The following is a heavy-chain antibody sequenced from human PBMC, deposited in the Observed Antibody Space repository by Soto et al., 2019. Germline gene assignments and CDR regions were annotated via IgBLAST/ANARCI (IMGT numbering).Heavy chain of an antibody. J-gene: IGHJ5*02. Sequence: HGESLKISCKGSGYSFTSYWISWVRQMPGKGLEWMGRIDPSDSYTNYSPSFQGHVTISADKSISTACLQWSSLKASDTAMYYCARHRLIAAAGTWWFDPWGQGTLVTVSS. CDR3: ARHRLIAAAGTWWFDP. CDR2: IDPSDSYT. CDR1: GYSFTSYW. V-gene: IGHV5-10-1*01. D-gene: IGHD6-13*01.